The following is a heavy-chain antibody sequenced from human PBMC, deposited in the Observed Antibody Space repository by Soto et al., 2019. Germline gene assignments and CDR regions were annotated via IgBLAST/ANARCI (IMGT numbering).Heavy chain of an antibody. CDR1: GYTFTNYG. CDR3: ARERRWIYASDI. D-gene: IGHD5-12*01. V-gene: IGHV1-18*01. CDR2: ISGDNGVT. J-gene: IGHJ3*02. Sequence: VQLVQSGAEVKKPGAAVRVSCKASGYTFTNYGISWVRQAPGQGLERMGWISGDNGVTNYAQRLQGRVTMTTDTSTSTAYMELRSLKSDDTAVYFCARERRWIYASDIWGQGTMVTVSS.